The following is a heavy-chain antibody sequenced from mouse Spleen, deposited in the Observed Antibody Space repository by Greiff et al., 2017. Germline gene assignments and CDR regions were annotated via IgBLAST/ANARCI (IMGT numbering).Heavy chain of an antibody. J-gene: IGHJ3*01. CDR3: ARGGYDYGWFAY. CDR1: GYTFTSYW. CDR2: IDPSDSYT. Sequence: QVQLQQSGAELVRPGTSVKLSCKASGYTFTSYWMHWVKQRPGQGLEWIGVIDPSDSYTNYNQKFKGKATLTVDTSSSTAYMQLSSLTSEDSAVYYCARGGYDYGWFAYWGQGTLVTVSA. D-gene: IGHD2-4*01. V-gene: IGHV1-59*01.